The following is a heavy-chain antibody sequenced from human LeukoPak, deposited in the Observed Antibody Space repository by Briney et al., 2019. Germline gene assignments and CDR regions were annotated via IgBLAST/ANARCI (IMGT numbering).Heavy chain of an antibody. Sequence: GSLRLSCAASGFTFSSYEMNWIRQPPGKGLEWIGEINHSGSTNYNPSLKGRVTISVDTSKNQFTLKLSSVTAADTAKYYCAYDTSGNGYWGQGTLVTVSS. V-gene: IGHV4-34*08. CDR2: INHSGST. J-gene: IGHJ4*02. CDR3: AYDTSGNGY. CDR1: GFTFSSYE. D-gene: IGHD3-22*01.